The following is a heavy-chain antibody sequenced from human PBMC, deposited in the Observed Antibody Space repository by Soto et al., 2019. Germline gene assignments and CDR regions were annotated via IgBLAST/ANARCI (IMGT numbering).Heavy chain of an antibody. CDR3: ARGGWGSDLDY. CDR2: IYGGGST. Sequence: EVQLVESGGGLIQPGGSLRLSCAASGFIVSTNYMSWVRQAPGKGLEWVSVIYGGGSTYHADSVKGRFTISRDNSKNTVYLQMNSLRAEVTAVYYCARGGWGSDLDYWGQGTLVIVSS. D-gene: IGHD1-26*01. V-gene: IGHV3-53*01. J-gene: IGHJ4*02. CDR1: GFIVSTNY.